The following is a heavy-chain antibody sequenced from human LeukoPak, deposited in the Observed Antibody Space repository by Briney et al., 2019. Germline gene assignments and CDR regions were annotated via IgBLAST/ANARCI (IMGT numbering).Heavy chain of an antibody. J-gene: IGHJ4*02. CDR3: ALYFYDSSGYPSFDY. CDR1: GLTFSRHA. D-gene: IGHD3-22*01. V-gene: IGHV3-48*02. Sequence: GGSLRLSCEVSGLTFSRHAMNWVRQAPAKGLDWVSYISSSGSTKYYTDSVKGRFTISRDNAKNSLYLEVNSLRDEDTALYYCALYFYDSSGYPSFDYWGQGTLVTVSS. CDR2: ISSSGSTK.